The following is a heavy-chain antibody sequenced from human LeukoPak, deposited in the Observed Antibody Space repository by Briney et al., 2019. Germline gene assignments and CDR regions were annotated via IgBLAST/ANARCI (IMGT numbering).Heavy chain of an antibody. CDR1: GYTFTSYD. V-gene: IGHV1-8*01. CDR2: MNPNSGNA. J-gene: IGHJ4*02. D-gene: IGHD6-13*01. CDR3: ARGVWEYSSSPYLSY. Sequence: ASVKVSCKASGYTFTSYDISWVRQATGQGLEWMGWMNPNSGNAGYAQRFQGRVTMTRNNSISTAYMELSSLRSEDTAVYYCARGVWEYSSSPYLSYWGQGTLVTVSS.